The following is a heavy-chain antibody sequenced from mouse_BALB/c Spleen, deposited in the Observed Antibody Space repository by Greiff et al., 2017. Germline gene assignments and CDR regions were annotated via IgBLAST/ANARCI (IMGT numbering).Heavy chain of an antibody. V-gene: IGHV5-6-4*01. D-gene: IGHD2-4*01. CDR3: TRDGDYPDY. Sequence: EVKLMESGGGLVKPGGSLKLSCAASGFTFSSYTMSWVRQTPEKRLEWVATISSGGSYTYYPDSVKGRFTISRDNAKNTLYLQMSSLKSEDTAMYYCTRDGDYPDYWGQGTTLTVSS. J-gene: IGHJ2*01. CDR1: GFTFSSYT. CDR2: ISSGGSYT.